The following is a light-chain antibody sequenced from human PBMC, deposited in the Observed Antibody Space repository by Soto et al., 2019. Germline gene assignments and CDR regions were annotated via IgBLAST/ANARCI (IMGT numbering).Light chain of an antibody. V-gene: IGKV1-5*03. CDR2: KAS. J-gene: IGKJ1*01. CDR3: QHYYDYSWT. Sequence: DVQMTRSPSTLSASVGDRVTITCRASQSIGDWLAWFQQKPGRAPKLLIYKASSLESGVPSTFSGSASGTEFTLTISSLQPDDFATYYCQHYYDYSWTFGQGTKVDIK. CDR1: QSIGDW.